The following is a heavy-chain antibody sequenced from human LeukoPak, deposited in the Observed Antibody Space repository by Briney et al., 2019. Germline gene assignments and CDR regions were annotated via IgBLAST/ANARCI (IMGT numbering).Heavy chain of an antibody. V-gene: IGHV4-39*02. D-gene: IGHD3-10*01. CDR1: GGSISSSSYY. J-gene: IGHJ4*02. Sequence: SETLPLTCTVSGGSISSSSYYCGWIRQPPGKGLEWIGSIYYGGSAYYNPSLKSRVTISVDTSKNHFSMKLSSVTAADKAVYYCARLKKERFGELFSRLNSTPRYYFDYWGQGTLVTVSS. CDR3: ARLKKERFGELFSRLNSTPRYYFDY. CDR2: IYYGGSA.